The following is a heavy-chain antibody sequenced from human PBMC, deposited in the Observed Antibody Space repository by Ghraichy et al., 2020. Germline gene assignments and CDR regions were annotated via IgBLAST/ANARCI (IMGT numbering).Heavy chain of an antibody. CDR2: IYHSGST. CDR3: ARGRYDILTGYPDAFDI. V-gene: IGHV4-38-2*02. Sequence: SETLSLTCTVSGYSISSGYYWGWIRQPPGKGLEGIGSIYHSGSTYYNPSLKSRVTISVDTSKNQFSLKLSSVTAADTAVYYWARGRYDILTGYPDAFDIWGQATMVTVSS. CDR1: GYSISSGYY. J-gene: IGHJ3*02. D-gene: IGHD3-9*01.